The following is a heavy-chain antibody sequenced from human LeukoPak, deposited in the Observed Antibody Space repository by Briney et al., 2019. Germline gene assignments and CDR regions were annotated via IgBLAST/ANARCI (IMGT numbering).Heavy chain of an antibody. CDR1: GGSFSGYY. J-gene: IGHJ3*02. Sequence: SETLSLTCAVYGGSFSGYYWIWIRQPPGKGLEWIGEINHSGSTNYNPSLKSRVTISVDTSKNQFSLKLSSVTAADTAVYYCARGSNIVVVPAAADAFDIWGQGTMVTVSS. V-gene: IGHV4-34*01. D-gene: IGHD2-2*01. CDR2: INHSGST. CDR3: ARGSNIVVVPAAADAFDI.